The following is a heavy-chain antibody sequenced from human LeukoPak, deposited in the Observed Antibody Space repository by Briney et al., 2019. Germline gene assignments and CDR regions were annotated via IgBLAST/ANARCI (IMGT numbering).Heavy chain of an antibody. D-gene: IGHD3-22*01. J-gene: IGHJ4*02. CDR2: ISSSGGGT. CDR1: GFTFRNYA. Sequence: PGGSLRLSCAGSGFTFRNYAMSWVRQAPGKGLEWVSVISSSGGGTYYADSVKGRFTISRDNSKNTLYLQMNSLRAEDTAVYYCAKDESSGYYYFDHWGQGTLVTVSS. V-gene: IGHV3-23*01. CDR3: AKDESSGYYYFDH.